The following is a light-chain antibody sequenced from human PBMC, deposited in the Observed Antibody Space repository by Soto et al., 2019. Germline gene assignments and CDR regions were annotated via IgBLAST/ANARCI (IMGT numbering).Light chain of an antibody. V-gene: IGLV5-45*03. J-gene: IGLJ2*01. CDR1: SETNVGPYR. CDR2: YKSDSDK. Sequence: QLVLTQPSSLSASPGASASLTCTLRSETNVGPYRIYWYQQKPGSRPQHLLTYKSDSDKQQGSGVPSRFSGSKDASANAAILLISGLQSEDEADYYCMIWHSTAVVFGGGTKLTVL. CDR3: MIWHSTAVV.